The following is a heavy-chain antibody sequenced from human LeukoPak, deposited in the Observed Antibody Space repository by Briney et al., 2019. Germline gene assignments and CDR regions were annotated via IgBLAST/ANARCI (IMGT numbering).Heavy chain of an antibody. D-gene: IGHD2-15*01. CDR3: ARVNVVVAPTANDTYYSYYYGMDV. V-gene: IGHV4-34*01. Sequence: SETLSLTCAVYGGSFSGYYWSWIRQPPGKGLEWIGEINHSGSTNYNPSLKSRVTISVDTSKNQFSLKLSSVTAADTAVYYCARVNVVVAPTANDTYYSYYYGMDVWGQGTTVTVSS. CDR2: INHSGST. J-gene: IGHJ6*02. CDR1: GGSFSGYY.